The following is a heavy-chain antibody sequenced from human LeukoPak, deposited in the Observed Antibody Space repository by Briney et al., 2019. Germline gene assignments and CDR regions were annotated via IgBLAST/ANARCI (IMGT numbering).Heavy chain of an antibody. V-gene: IGHV3-48*03. CDR2: ISSSGRTI. CDR3: ARESSSYGFDY. Sequence: GGSLRLSCAASEFTFSVYEMNWVRQAPGKGLEWVSYISSSGRTIYYADSVKGRFTISRDNAKNSLFLQMNSLRAEDTTVYYCARESSSYGFDYWGQGTLVTVSS. CDR1: EFTFSVYE. D-gene: IGHD6-6*01. J-gene: IGHJ4*02.